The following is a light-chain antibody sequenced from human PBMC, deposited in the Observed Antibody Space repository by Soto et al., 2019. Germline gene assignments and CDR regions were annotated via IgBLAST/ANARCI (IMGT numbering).Light chain of an antibody. CDR3: TSYTGSNNYV. V-gene: IGLV2-8*01. Sequence: QSALTQPPSASGSPGQSVTISCTGTGSDVGGYNYVSWYQQYPGKAPKLMIYEVNKRPSGVPDRFSGSKSGITASLTVSGLQAEDEADYYCTSYTGSNNYVFGPGTKLTVL. J-gene: IGLJ1*01. CDR2: EVN. CDR1: GSDVGGYNY.